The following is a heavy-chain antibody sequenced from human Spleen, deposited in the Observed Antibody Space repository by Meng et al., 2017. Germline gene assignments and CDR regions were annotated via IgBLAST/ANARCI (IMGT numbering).Heavy chain of an antibody. CDR3: ARESVLGITMVRGDPTHYYYYGMDV. V-gene: IGHV3-33*01. CDR2: IWYDGSNK. D-gene: IGHD3-10*01. J-gene: IGHJ6*02. Sequence: GESLKISCAVSGFTFGTYGMHWVRQAPGKGLEWVAVIWYDGSNKYYADSVKGRFTISRDNSKNTLYLQMNSLRAEDTAVYYCARESVLGITMVRGDPTHYYYYGMDVWGQGTTVTVSS. CDR1: GFTFGTYG.